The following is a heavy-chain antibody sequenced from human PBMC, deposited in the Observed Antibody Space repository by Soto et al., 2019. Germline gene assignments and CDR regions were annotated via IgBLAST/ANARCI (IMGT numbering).Heavy chain of an antibody. V-gene: IGHV1-8*01. CDR2: MNPNSGNT. J-gene: IGHJ6*03. D-gene: IGHD5-18*01. CDR1: GYTFTSYD. CDR3: AREAGGYSYGYGSYYYYMDV. Sequence: QVQLVQSGAEVKKPGASVKVSCRASGYTFTSYDINWVRQATGQGVEWMGWMNPNSGNTGYAQKFQGRVTMTRNTSISTAYMELSSLRSEDTAVYYCAREAGGYSYGYGSYYYYMDVWGKGTTVTVSS.